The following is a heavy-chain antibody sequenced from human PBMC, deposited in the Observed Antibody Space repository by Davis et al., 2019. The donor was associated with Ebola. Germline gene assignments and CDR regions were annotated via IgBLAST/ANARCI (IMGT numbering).Heavy chain of an antibody. CDR2: IDPSDSYT. J-gene: IGHJ6*02. CDR1: GYSFTSYW. CDR3: ARRVVGSSWYYYGMDV. D-gene: IGHD6-13*01. V-gene: IGHV5-10-1*01. Sequence: GESLKISCKGSGYSFTSYWISWVRQMPGKGLEWMGRIDPSDSYTNYNPSFQGHVTISAEKSISTAYLQWSSLKASDTAMYYCARRVVGSSWYYYGMDVWGQGTTVTVSS.